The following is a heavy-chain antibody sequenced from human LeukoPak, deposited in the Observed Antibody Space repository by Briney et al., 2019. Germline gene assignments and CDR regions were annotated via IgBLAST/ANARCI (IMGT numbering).Heavy chain of an antibody. CDR1: GFTFSNAW. J-gene: IGHJ6*03. CDR3: TRVGGYSSLVLAYYMDV. Sequence: PGGSLRLSCAASGFTFSNAWMSWVRQAPGKGLEWVGRIKSKTDGGTTDYAAPVKGRFTISRDDSKNTLYLQMNSLKTEDTAVYYCTRVGGYSSLVLAYYMDVWGKGTTVTVSS. CDR2: IKSKTDGGTT. D-gene: IGHD5-18*01. V-gene: IGHV3-15*01.